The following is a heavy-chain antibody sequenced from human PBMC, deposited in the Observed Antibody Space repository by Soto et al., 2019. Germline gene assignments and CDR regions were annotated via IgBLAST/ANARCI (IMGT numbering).Heavy chain of an antibody. CDR2: IKSKTDGGTT. Sequence: GSLRLSCAASGFTFSNAWMNWVRQAPGKGLEWVGRIKSKTDGGTTDYAAPVKGRFTISRDDSKNTLYLQMNSLKTEDTAVYYCTTATYYYDSSGYYGRVDYWGQGTLVTVSS. CDR1: GFTFSNAW. CDR3: TTATYYYDSSGYYGRVDY. V-gene: IGHV3-15*07. J-gene: IGHJ4*02. D-gene: IGHD3-22*01.